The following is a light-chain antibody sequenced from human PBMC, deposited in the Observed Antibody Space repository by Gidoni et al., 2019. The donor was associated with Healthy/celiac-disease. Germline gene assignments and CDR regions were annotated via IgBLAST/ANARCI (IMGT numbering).Light chain of an antibody. J-gene: IGLJ2*01. CDR3: QAWDSSTSGVV. Sequence: SYELTQPPSVSVSPGQTASITCSGDKLGDKYACWYQQKPGQSTVLVIYQDSKRPSGIPERFSGSNSGNTATLTISGTQAMDEADYYCQAWDSSTSGVVFGGGTKLTVL. V-gene: IGLV3-1*01. CDR1: KLGDKY. CDR2: QDS.